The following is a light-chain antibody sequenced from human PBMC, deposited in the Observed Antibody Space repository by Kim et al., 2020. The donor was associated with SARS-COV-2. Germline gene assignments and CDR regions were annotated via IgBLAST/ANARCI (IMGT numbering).Light chain of an antibody. CDR1: QSIGSW. CDR3: QQYNGYRS. Sequence: DIQMTQSPSTLSASVGDRVTITCRASQSIGSWLAWYHQKPGKAPKLLIYKASSLESGVPSRFSGSGSGTEFTLTISSLQPDDFATYYCQQYNGYRSFGQGTKLEI. V-gene: IGKV1-5*03. CDR2: KAS. J-gene: IGKJ2*03.